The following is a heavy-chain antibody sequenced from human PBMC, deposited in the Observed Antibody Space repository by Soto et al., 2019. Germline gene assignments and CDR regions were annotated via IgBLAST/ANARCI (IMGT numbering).Heavy chain of an antibody. CDR3: AREINGDGYNYDY. J-gene: IGHJ4*02. CDR2: IYPNSGGT. Sequence: AASVKVSCKASGYTFTGYYMHWVRQAPGQGLEWMGWIYPNSGGTNYAQKFQGRVTMTRDTSISTAYMELSRLRSDDTAVYYCAREINGDGYNYDYWGQGTLVTVSS. D-gene: IGHD5-12*01. V-gene: IGHV1-2*02. CDR1: GYTFTGYY.